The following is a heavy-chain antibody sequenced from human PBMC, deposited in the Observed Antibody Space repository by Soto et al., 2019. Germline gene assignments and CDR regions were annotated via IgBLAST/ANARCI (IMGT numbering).Heavy chain of an antibody. J-gene: IGHJ4*02. D-gene: IGHD3-16*02. CDR1: GYTFTSYG. V-gene: IGHV1-18*01. CDR3: ALSLAPSRGAAPYYFDY. CDR2: ISAYNGNT. Sequence: EASVKVSCKASGYTFTSYGISWVRQAPGQGLEWMGWISAYNGNTNYAQKLQGRVTMTTDTSTSTAYMELRSLRSDDTAVYYCALSLAPSRGAAPYYFDYWGQGTLVTVSS.